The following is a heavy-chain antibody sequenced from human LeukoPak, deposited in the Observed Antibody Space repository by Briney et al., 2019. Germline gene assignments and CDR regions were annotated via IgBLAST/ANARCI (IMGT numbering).Heavy chain of an antibody. J-gene: IGHJ4*02. CDR3: ASSTPLRYGGNSFDY. V-gene: IGHV3-30*03. Sequence: PGRSLRLSCAASGFTFSSYGMHWVRQAPGKGLEWVAVISYDGSNKYYADSVKGRFTISRDNSKNTLYLQMNSLRAEDTAVYYCASSTPLRYGGNSFDYWGQGTLVTVSS. CDR2: ISYDGSNK. D-gene: IGHD4-23*01. CDR1: GFTFSSYG.